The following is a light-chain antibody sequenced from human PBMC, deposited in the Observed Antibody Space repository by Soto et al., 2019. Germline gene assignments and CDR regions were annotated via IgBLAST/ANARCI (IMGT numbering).Light chain of an antibody. CDR3: QEYDGSILS. CDR2: DVS. J-gene: IGKJ3*01. V-gene: IGKV3-20*01. Sequence: SVLTQSPDTLSLSPGDRATLSCRATENISGNRVAWYQQRPGLPPRLLIYDVSTRATGTPDTFTGSASGTDFTLTISRLVPEDFAVYYCQEYDGSILSFGAGTKVDFK. CDR1: ENISGNR.